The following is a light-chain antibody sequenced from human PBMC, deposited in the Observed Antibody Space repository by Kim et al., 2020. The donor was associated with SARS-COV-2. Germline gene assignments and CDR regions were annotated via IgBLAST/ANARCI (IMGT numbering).Light chain of an antibody. J-gene: IGKJ4*01. CDR3: HQYGSSPRT. V-gene: IGKV3-20*01. CDR2: GTA. CDR1: QTVSSSY. Sequence: SRGESATLSCRAGQTVSSSYLAWYQQKPGRPPRLLIYGTASRAAGIPDRFSGSGSGTDFTLTISRLEPEDFAVYYCHQYGSSPRTFGGGTKVDIK.